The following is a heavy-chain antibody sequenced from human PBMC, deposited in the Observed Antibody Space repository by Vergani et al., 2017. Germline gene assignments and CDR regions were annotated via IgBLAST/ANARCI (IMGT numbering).Heavy chain of an antibody. J-gene: IGHJ6*02. V-gene: IGHV3-66*02. CDR1: GFTVSSNY. CDR2: IYSGGST. D-gene: IGHD2-2*02. CDR3: ARVLPVVPAAIFTLSYYYYYYGMDV. Sequence: EVQLVESGGGLVQPGGSLRLSCAASGFTVSSNYMSWVRQAPGKGLEWVSVIYSGGSTYYADSVKGRFTISRDNSKNTLYLQMNSLRAEDTAVYYCARVLPVVPAAIFTLSYYYYYYGMDVWGQGTTVTVSS.